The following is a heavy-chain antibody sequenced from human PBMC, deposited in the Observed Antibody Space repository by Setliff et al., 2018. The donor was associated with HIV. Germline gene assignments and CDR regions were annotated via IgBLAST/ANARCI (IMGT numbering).Heavy chain of an antibody. CDR3: AKGVKWLDP. CDR2: INEDGSKK. V-gene: IGHV3-7*03. D-gene: IGHD3-16*01. J-gene: IGHJ5*02. Sequence: GGSLRLSCAASGFTFTNYWMTWVRQAPGKGLEWVANINEDGSKKYYGASVKGRFTVSRDNAKKSLYLQMNSLRAEDTGVYFCAKGVKWLDPWGQGTLVTVSS. CDR1: GFTFTNYW.